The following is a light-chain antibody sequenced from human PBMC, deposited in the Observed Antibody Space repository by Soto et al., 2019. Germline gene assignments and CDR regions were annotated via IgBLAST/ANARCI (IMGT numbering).Light chain of an antibody. CDR3: QQYNNWPIT. J-gene: IGKJ5*01. V-gene: IGKV3-15*01. CDR1: QSVSSN. Sequence: EIVMTQSPATLSVSPGERATLSCRASQSVSSNLAWYQQKPGQAPRLLIYGASTRATGIPARFSGSGSGTELTLTISSLQSEDFAVYYCQQYNNWPITFVQGTRLEIK. CDR2: GAS.